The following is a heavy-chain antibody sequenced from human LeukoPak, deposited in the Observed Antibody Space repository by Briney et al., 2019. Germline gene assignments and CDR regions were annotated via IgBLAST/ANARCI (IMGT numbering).Heavy chain of an antibody. Sequence: PSETLSLTCTVSGGSISSYYWSWIRQPPGKGLEWIGYIYYSGSTNYDPSLKSRVTISVDTSKNQFSLKLSSVTAADTAVYYCARRGRSGSYREGMDVWGQGTTVTVSS. CDR1: GGSISSYY. D-gene: IGHD1-26*01. CDR2: IYYSGST. CDR3: ARRGRSGSYREGMDV. J-gene: IGHJ6*02. V-gene: IGHV4-59*01.